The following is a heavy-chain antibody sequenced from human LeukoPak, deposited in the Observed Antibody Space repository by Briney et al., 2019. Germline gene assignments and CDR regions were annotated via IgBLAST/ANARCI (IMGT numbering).Heavy chain of an antibody. D-gene: IGHD5-24*01. Sequence: GGSLRLSCAASGFTFSSYSMNWVRQAPGKGLEWVSSISSSSSYVYYADSVKGRFTISRDNAKNSLYLQMNSLRAEDTAVYYCARQVKGDGYHGDYWGQGTLVTVSS. CDR1: GFTFSSYS. CDR2: ISSSSSYV. J-gene: IGHJ4*02. V-gene: IGHV3-21*01. CDR3: ARQVKGDGYHGDY.